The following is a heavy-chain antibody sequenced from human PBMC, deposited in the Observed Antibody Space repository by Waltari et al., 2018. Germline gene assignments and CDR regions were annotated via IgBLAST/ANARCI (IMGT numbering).Heavy chain of an antibody. Sequence: EVQLVESGGGLVQPGRSLRLSCAASGFVYAEYAMHWVRHAPGKGLEWVSGISWNSDIIGYADSMKGRFTISRDNAKNSLYLQMNSLRAEDTALYYCAKDRGDYDSRGMDVWGQGTTVTVSS. CDR3: AKDRGDYDSRGMDV. V-gene: IGHV3-9*01. CDR1: GFVYAEYA. J-gene: IGHJ6*02. D-gene: IGHD3-22*01. CDR2: ISWNSDII.